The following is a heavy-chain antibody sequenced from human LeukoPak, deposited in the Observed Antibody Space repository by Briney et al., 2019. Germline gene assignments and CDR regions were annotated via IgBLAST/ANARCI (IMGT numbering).Heavy chain of an antibody. V-gene: IGHV3-23*01. D-gene: IGHD3-10*01. J-gene: IGHJ4*02. CDR2: ISGGGDST. Sequence: GGSLRLSCAASGFTFSSYAMSWVRQAPEKGLEWVSLISGGGDSTYYADSVKGRFTISRDNSKNTLYLQMNSLRAEDTAVYYCASILLWYVYDYWGQGTLVTVSS. CDR1: GFTFSSYA. CDR3: ASILLWYVYDY.